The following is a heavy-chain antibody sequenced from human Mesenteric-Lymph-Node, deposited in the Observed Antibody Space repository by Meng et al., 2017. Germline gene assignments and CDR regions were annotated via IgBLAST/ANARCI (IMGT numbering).Heavy chain of an antibody. CDR3: ARGRGNQPLFDF. V-gene: IGHV1-69*10. D-gene: IGHD2/OR15-2a*01. CDR2: LIPVLNKA. Sequence: QAQLVQSVAEVKKPGSSLKVACKTSGGSFSTYTFSWVRQAPGQGLEWMGGLIPVLNKAKSAPRFQDRVTFTADETTTTAYMELSSLTFEDTAVYFCARGRGNQPLFDFWGQGTLVTVSS. CDR1: GGSFSTYT. J-gene: IGHJ4*02.